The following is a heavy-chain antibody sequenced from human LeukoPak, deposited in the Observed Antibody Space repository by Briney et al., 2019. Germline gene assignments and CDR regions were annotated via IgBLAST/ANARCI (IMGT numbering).Heavy chain of an antibody. Sequence: GGSLRLSCAASGFTFNSYAMSWVRQAPGKGLEWVSGISSNGGSTYYADFVKGRFTISRDNSKNALYLQMNSLRAEDTAIYYCATGGNVYYYDSSGYPHAFDIWGQGTMVTVSS. CDR3: ATGGNVYYYDSSGYPHAFDI. V-gene: IGHV3-23*01. CDR2: ISSNGGST. J-gene: IGHJ3*02. D-gene: IGHD3-22*01. CDR1: GFTFNSYA.